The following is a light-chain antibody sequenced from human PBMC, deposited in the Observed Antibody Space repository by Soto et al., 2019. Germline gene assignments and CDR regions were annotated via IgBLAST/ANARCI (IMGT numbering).Light chain of an antibody. CDR2: DAS. V-gene: IGKV1-5*01. J-gene: IGKJ1*01. Sequence: DIQMTQSPSTLSASVGDRVTITCRASQSISSWLAWYQQKPGKAPKLLIYDASSLESGVPLRFSCSGSGTEFTLTISSLQPDDFATYYCQQYNSYSPETFGQGTKVEIK. CDR1: QSISSW. CDR3: QQYNSYSPET.